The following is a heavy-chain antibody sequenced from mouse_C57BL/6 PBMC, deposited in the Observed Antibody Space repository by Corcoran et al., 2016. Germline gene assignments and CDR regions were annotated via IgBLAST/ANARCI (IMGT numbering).Heavy chain of an antibody. J-gene: IGHJ1*03. CDR3: ASFLSEEDFDV. Sequence: EVQLQQSGPELVKPGASVKISCKASGYTFTDYYMNWVKQSHGKSLEWIGDINPNNGGTSYNQKFKGKATLTVDKSSSTAYMELRSLTSEDSAVYFCASFLSEEDFDVWGTGTTVTVSS. CDR1: GYTFTDYY. CDR2: INPNNGGT. V-gene: IGHV1-26*01.